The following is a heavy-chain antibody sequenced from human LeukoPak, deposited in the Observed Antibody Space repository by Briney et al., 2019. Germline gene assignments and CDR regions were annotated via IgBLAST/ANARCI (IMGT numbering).Heavy chain of an antibody. CDR3: ARDAGNSGYGCDL. CDR2: IRSTGDT. CDR1: GFIFSQYS. D-gene: IGHD5-12*01. Sequence: PGGSLRLSCAASGFIFSQYSINWVRQAPGKGLEWVSHIRSTGDTFYADSVRGRFTISRDNARNSLYLQMSSLRAEDTAMYYCARDAGNSGYGCDLWGQGTLVTVSS. J-gene: IGHJ5*02. V-gene: IGHV3-48*01.